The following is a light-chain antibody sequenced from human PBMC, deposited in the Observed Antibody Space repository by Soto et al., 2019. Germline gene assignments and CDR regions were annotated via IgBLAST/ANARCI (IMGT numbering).Light chain of an antibody. Sequence: DIQMTQSPSTLSASVGDRVTITCRASQSISSLLAWYQQKPGKPPKLLMYMASTLEGGVPSSFSGSGSGTEFTLTISSLQPDDFAAYYCQQYDTYWTFGQGTKVEI. CDR3: QQYDTYWT. V-gene: IGKV1-5*03. J-gene: IGKJ1*01. CDR2: MAS. CDR1: QSISSL.